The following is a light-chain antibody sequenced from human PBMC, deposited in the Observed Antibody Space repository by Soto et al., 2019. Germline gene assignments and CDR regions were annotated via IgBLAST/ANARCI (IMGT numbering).Light chain of an antibody. J-gene: IGKJ4*01. V-gene: IGKV1-5*01. CDR3: QQYNSYPVT. Sequence: DIQMTQSPSTLSASVGDRVTITCRASQSISSSLAWYQQKPGKAPKVLIYDASSLESGVPSRFRGSGSGTEFTLTISSLQPDDFATYDCQQYNSYPVTFGGGTKVEIK. CDR1: QSISSS. CDR2: DAS.